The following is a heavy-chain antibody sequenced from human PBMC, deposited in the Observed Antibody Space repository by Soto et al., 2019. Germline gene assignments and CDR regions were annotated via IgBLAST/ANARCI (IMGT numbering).Heavy chain of an antibody. Sequence: QVQLVQSGAEVKKPGSSVKVSCKASGGTFSSYAISWVRQAPGQELEWMGGIIPIFGTANYAQKFQGRGTINADESTSTAYMELSSLRSEDTAVYYCARVLKGYYDSSGYAFDIWGQGTMVTVSS. V-gene: IGHV1-69*01. CDR2: IIPIFGTA. J-gene: IGHJ3*02. D-gene: IGHD3-22*01. CDR1: GGTFSSYA. CDR3: ARVLKGYYDSSGYAFDI.